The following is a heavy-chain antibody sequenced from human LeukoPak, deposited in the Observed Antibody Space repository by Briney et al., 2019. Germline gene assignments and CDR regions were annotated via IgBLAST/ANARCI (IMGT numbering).Heavy chain of an antibody. Sequence: GRSLRLSCAASGFTFSSYGMHWVRQAPGKGLEWVAVIWYDGSNKYYADSVKGRFTISRDNSKNTLYLQMNSLRAEDTAVYYCARETRYYGSGSYDLGYWGQGTLVTVSS. CDR2: IWYDGSNK. CDR1: GFTFSSYG. J-gene: IGHJ4*02. D-gene: IGHD3-10*01. V-gene: IGHV3-33*01. CDR3: ARETRYYGSGSYDLGY.